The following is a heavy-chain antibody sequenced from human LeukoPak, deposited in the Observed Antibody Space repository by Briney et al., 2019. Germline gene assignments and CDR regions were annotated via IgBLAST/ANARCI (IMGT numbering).Heavy chain of an antibody. V-gene: IGHV3-48*01. CDR3: ARDHRYAFDN. J-gene: IGHJ4*01. Sequence: PGGSLRPSCAPSALNLIDYSMNWVRQAPGKGLEWISYIGISSGNTKYADSVKGRFTISRDKARNSLYLQMNSLRVEDTAVYYCARDHRYAFDNWGHGTLVTVSS. CDR1: ALNLIDYS. D-gene: IGHD5-12*01. CDR2: IGISSGNT.